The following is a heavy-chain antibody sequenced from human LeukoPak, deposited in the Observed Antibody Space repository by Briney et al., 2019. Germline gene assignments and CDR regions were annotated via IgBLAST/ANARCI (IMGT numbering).Heavy chain of an antibody. CDR1: GCTFSSCG. V-gene: IGHV3-33*01. CDR2: IWFDGSNK. J-gene: IGHJ3*02. Sequence: PGGSLRLSCAASGCTFSSCGMHWVRQAPGKGLEWVAVIWFDGSNKYYADSVKGRFTISRDNSKNTLYLQMNSLRAEDTAVYYCARDSGTYYLSLGAFDIWGQGTMVTVSS. D-gene: IGHD1-26*01. CDR3: ARDSGTYYLSLGAFDI.